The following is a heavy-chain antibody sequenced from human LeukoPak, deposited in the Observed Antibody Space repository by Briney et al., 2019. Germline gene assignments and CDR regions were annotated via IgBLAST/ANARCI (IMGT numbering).Heavy chain of an antibody. V-gene: IGHV4-39*02. CDR3: ARDGLTTSGGNWFDP. CDR1: GGSISSSRYY. J-gene: IGHJ5*02. Sequence: SETLSLTCTVSGGSISSSRYYWGWIRQPPGKGLEWIGSIYYSGSIYHNPSLKSRVTISVDTSKNQFSLKLSSVTAADTAVYYCARDGLTTSGGNWFDPWGQGTLVTVSS. CDR2: IYYSGSI. D-gene: IGHD1-1*01.